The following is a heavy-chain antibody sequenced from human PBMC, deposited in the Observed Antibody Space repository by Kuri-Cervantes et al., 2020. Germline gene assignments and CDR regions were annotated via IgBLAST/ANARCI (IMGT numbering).Heavy chain of an antibody. V-gene: IGHV3-21*04. CDR2: ISSSSSYI. CDR1: GFTFSSYC. CDR3: AKDRSCKGVTVTSLFDY. J-gene: IGHJ4*02. D-gene: IGHD4-17*01. Sequence: ETLSLTCAASGFTFSSYCMDWVRQAPGKGLEWVSSISSSSSYIYYADSVKGRFTISRDNAKNSLYLQMNSLRAEDTALYYCAKDRSCKGVTVTSLFDYWGQGTLVTVSS.